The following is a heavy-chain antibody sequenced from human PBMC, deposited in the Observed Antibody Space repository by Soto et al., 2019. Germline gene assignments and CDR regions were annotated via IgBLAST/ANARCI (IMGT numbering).Heavy chain of an antibody. CDR1: GYTFTSYG. Sequence: QVQLVQSGAEVKKPGASVKVSCKASGYTFTSYGISWVRQAPGQGLEWMGWISAYNGNTNYAQKLQGRATMTTDTSTSTAYMELRSLRSDDTAVYYCARDSSSPEKYYYYYYMDVWGKGTTVTVSS. J-gene: IGHJ6*03. V-gene: IGHV1-18*01. CDR2: ISAYNGNT. D-gene: IGHD6-6*01. CDR3: ARDSSSPEKYYYYYYMDV.